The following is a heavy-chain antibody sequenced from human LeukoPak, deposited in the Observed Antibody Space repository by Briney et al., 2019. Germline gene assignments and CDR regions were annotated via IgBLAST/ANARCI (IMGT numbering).Heavy chain of an antibody. D-gene: IGHD3-9*01. Sequence: PGGSLRLSCAASGFTFSSYGMSWVRQAPGKGLEWVSAISGSGGSTYYADSVKGRFTISRDNSKNTLYLQMNSLRAEDTAVYYCAKAGPGAWYYDILGTVGGTYFDYWGQGTLVTVSS. CDR1: GFTFSSYG. V-gene: IGHV3-23*01. CDR2: ISGSGGST. CDR3: AKAGPGAWYYDILGTVGGTYFDY. J-gene: IGHJ4*02.